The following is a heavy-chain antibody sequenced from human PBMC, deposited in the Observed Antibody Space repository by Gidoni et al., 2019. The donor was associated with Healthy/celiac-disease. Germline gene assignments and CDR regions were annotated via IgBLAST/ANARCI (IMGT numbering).Heavy chain of an antibody. V-gene: IGHV3-15*01. CDR1: GFTFSNAW. CDR3: TTDWYNWNERYYFDY. D-gene: IGHD1-1*01. CDR2: IKSKTDGGTT. Sequence: EVQLVESGGGLVKPGGSLRLSCAASGFTFSNAWMSWVRQAPGKGLEWVGRIKSKTDGGTTDYAAPVKGRFTISRDDSKNTLYLQMNSLKTEDTAVYYCTTDWYNWNERYYFDYWGQGTLVTVSS. J-gene: IGHJ4*02.